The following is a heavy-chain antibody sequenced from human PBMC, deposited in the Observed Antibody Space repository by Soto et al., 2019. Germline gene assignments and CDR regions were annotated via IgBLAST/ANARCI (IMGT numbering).Heavy chain of an antibody. J-gene: IGHJ4*02. CDR2: IRSKAYGGTT. CDR1: GFTFSDYT. V-gene: IGHV3-49*03. CDR3: AKLPLVLALGFDY. Sequence: PGGSLRLSCTASGFTFSDYTMSWFRQAPGKGLEWVGFIRSKAYGGTTEHAASVKGRFTISRDDSKSIAYLQMNSLRAEDTAVYYCAKLPLVLALGFDYWGQGTLVTVSS.